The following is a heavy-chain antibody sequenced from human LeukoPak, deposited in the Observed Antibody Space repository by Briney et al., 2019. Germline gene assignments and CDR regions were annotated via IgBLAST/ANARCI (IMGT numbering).Heavy chain of an antibody. J-gene: IGHJ4*02. V-gene: IGHV5-51*01. CDR3: ARLRQVVTAQIDY. CDR1: GYSFTSYW. Sequence: GESLQISCKGSGYSFTSYWIGWVRQMPGKGLEWMGIIYPGDSDTRYSPSFQGQVTISADKSISTAYLQWSSLKASDTAMCYCARLRQVVTAQIDYWGQGTLVTVSS. D-gene: IGHD2-21*02. CDR2: IYPGDSDT.